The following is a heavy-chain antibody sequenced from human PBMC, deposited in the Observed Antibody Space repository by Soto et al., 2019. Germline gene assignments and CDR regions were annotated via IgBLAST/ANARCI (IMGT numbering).Heavy chain of an antibody. V-gene: IGHV5-51*01. CDR2: IYPGDSDT. J-gene: IGHJ6*02. D-gene: IGHD3-22*01. Sequence: GASLKISCKGSGYSFTSYWIDWVRQMPGKGLEWMGIIYPGDSDTRYNPSFQGQVTISADKSISTAYLQWNSLKASDTAMYYCARRGEDYDSSRYLPYCAMDVWGQGTTVTVSS. CDR3: ARRGEDYDSSRYLPYCAMDV. CDR1: GYSFTSYW.